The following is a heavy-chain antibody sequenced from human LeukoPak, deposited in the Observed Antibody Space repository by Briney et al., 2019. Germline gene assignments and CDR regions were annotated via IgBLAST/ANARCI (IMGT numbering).Heavy chain of an antibody. V-gene: IGHV4-39*01. D-gene: IGHD3-3*01. Sequence: KASETLSLTCTVSGGSISSSSYYWGWIRQPLGKGLEWIGSIYYSGSTYYNASLKSRVTISVDTSKNQFSLKLSSVTAADTAVYYCARRRRGSGFDYWGQGTLVTVSS. CDR1: GGSISSSSYY. J-gene: IGHJ4*02. CDR3: ARRRRGSGFDY. CDR2: IYYSGST.